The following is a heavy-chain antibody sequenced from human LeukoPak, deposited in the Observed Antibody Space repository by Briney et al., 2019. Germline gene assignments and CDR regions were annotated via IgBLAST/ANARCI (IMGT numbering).Heavy chain of an antibody. Sequence: PWQTLSLTCAISGDSVSSNSAAWNWIRQSPSRGLEWLGRTYYRSKWYNDYAVSVKSRITIKSDTSKNLFSLQLNSVTPEDTAVYFCARALRYSSGWALDYWGQGTLVTVSS. CDR3: ARALRYSSGWALDY. CDR1: GDSVSSNSAA. J-gene: IGHJ4*02. V-gene: IGHV6-1*01. CDR2: TYYRSKWYN. D-gene: IGHD6-25*01.